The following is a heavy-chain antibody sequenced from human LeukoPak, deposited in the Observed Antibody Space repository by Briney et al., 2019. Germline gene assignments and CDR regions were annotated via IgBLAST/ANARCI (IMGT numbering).Heavy chain of an antibody. CDR1: GYSISSGYY. Sequence: SETLSLTCTVSGYSISSGYYWGWIRQPPGKGLEWIGSIYHSGGTYYNPSLKSRVTISVDTSKNQFSLKLSSATAADTAVYYCASGGIVGASPRYYYYMDVWGKGTTVTVSS. CDR2: IYHSGGT. J-gene: IGHJ6*03. CDR3: ASGGIVGASPRYYYYMDV. D-gene: IGHD1-26*01. V-gene: IGHV4-38-2*02.